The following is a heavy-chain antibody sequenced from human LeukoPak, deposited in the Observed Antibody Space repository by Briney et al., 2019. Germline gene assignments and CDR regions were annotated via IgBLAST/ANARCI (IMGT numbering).Heavy chain of an antibody. D-gene: IGHD4-17*01. Sequence: SETLSLTCTVSGGSISSSSYYWGWIRQPPGKGLEWIGSIYYSGSTYYNPSLKSRVTISVDTSKNQFSLKLSSVTAADTAVYYCARHGSAYGDYGEFEYWGQGTLVTVSS. CDR2: IYYSGST. V-gene: IGHV4-39*01. CDR1: GGSISSSSYY. J-gene: IGHJ4*02. CDR3: ARHGSAYGDYGEFEY.